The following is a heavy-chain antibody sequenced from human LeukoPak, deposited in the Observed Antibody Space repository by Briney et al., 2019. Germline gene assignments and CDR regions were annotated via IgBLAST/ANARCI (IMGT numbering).Heavy chain of an antibody. Sequence: SETLSLTCTVSGGSISGYYWSWIRQPAGKGLEWIGRIYTSGSTNYNPSLKSRVTMSVDTSKNQFSLKLSSVTAADTAAYYCAREDCTNGVCYSDYWGQGTLVTVSS. D-gene: IGHD2-8*01. CDR1: GGSISGYY. CDR2: IYTSGST. CDR3: AREDCTNGVCYSDY. J-gene: IGHJ4*02. V-gene: IGHV4-4*07.